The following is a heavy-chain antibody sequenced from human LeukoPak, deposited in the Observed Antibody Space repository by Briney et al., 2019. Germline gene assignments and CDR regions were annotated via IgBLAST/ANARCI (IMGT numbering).Heavy chain of an antibody. Sequence: GGSLRLSCEASGFTFSSISMNWVRQAPGKGLEWVSSVSPDGETTYHADSVKGRFTTSRDNAKSSLYLQMNSLRAEDTALYYCTRDLPVPSLVRGIIIYGLIDYWGQGTLVTVSS. CDR3: TRDLPVPSLVRGIIIYGLIDY. J-gene: IGHJ4*02. D-gene: IGHD3-10*01. CDR2: VSPDGETT. V-gene: IGHV3-21*06. CDR1: GFTFSSIS.